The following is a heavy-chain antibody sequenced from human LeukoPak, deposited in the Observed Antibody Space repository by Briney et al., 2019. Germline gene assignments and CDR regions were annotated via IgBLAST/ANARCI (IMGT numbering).Heavy chain of an antibody. D-gene: IGHD3-22*01. CDR1: GGSISSYY. CDR2: IYTSGST. CDR3: ARVLSYDSSGYYVAYAFDI. Sequence: SETLSLTCTVSGGSISSYYWSWIRQPAGKGLEWIGRIYTSGSTNYNPSLKSRVTMSVDTPKNQFSLKLSSVTAADTAVYYCARVLSYDSSGYYVAYAFDIWGQGTMVTVSS. V-gene: IGHV4-4*07. J-gene: IGHJ3*02.